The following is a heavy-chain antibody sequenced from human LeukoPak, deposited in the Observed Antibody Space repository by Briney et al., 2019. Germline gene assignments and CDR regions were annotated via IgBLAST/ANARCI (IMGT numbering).Heavy chain of an antibody. CDR2: IYYSGST. CDR3: ARERDYSPGEFDY. Sequence: PETLSLTCTVSGGSVSSGSYYWSWIRQPPGKGLEWIGYIYYSGSTNYNPSLKSRVTISVDTSKNQFSLKLSSVTAADTAVYYCARERDYSPGEFDYWGQGTLVTVSS. CDR1: GGSVSSGSYY. J-gene: IGHJ4*02. D-gene: IGHD4-11*01. V-gene: IGHV4-61*01.